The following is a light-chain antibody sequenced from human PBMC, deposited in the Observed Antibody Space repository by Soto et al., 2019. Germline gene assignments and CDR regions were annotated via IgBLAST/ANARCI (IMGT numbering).Light chain of an antibody. CDR3: QHRSCWPPQFT. CDR1: QNVSSF. CDR2: DAS. Sequence: EILLTQSPAILSLSPGERATLSCRASQNVSSFVAWYPHIPGQAPRLLIFDASNSAAGVPARFSGSGSGTDLSLTITSLGPEDFAVYYCQHRSCWPPQFTFGPGTKVDVK. V-gene: IGKV3-11*01. J-gene: IGKJ3*01.